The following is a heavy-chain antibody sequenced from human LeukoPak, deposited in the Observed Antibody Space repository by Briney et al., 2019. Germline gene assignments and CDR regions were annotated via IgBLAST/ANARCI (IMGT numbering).Heavy chain of an antibody. J-gene: IGHJ4*02. V-gene: IGHV3-53*01. Sequence: PGGSLRLSCAASGFTVITNDMTWVRQAPGKGLEWVSVLYSDGNTKYADSVQGRFTISRDNSKNPLYLEMNSLSPDDTAVYYCARGVEPLAANTLAYWGQGTLVNVSS. CDR1: GFTVITND. CDR3: ARGVEPLAANTLAY. CDR2: LYSDGNT. D-gene: IGHD1-14*01.